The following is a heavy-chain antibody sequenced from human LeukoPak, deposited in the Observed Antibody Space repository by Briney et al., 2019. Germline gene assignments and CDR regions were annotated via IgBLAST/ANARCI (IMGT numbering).Heavy chain of an antibody. J-gene: IGHJ4*02. CDR2: IYPGDSDT. D-gene: IGHD5-18*01. CDR3: ARHRGYSYGYGDF. CDR1: GYSLTNYW. Sequence: GESLKISCKGSGYSLTNYWIGWVRQMPGKGLEWMGIIYPGDSDTKYSPSFQGQVTISADKSTSTAYLQWSSLKASDTAMYYCARHRGYSYGYGDFWGQGTLVTVSS. V-gene: IGHV5-51*01.